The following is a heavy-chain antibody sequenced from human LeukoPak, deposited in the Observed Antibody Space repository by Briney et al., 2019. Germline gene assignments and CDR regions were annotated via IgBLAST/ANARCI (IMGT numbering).Heavy chain of an antibody. V-gene: IGHV3-30-3*01. CDR3: ARISRSHDYDY. CDR1: GFTFSSYA. Sequence: GGSLRLSCAASGFTFSSYAMHWVRQAPGKGLEWVAVISYDGSNKYYSDSVKGRFTISRDNSKNTLYLQMHSLRTEDMAVYYCARISRSHDYDYWGQGTLVTVSS. CDR2: ISYDGSNK. D-gene: IGHD6-6*01. J-gene: IGHJ4*02.